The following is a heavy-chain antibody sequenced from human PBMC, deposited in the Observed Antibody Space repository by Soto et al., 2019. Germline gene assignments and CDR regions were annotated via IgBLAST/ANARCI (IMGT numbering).Heavy chain of an antibody. CDR3: ARGTARFLEWSGGPFDY. Sequence: QVQLVESGGGVVQPGRSLRLSCAASGFTFSSYAMHWVRQAPGKGLEWVAVISYDGSNKYYADSVKGRFTISRDNSKNTLYLQMNSLRAEDTAVYYCARGTARFLEWSGGPFDYWGQGTLVTVSS. V-gene: IGHV3-30-3*01. J-gene: IGHJ4*02. CDR1: GFTFSSYA. CDR2: ISYDGSNK. D-gene: IGHD3-3*01.